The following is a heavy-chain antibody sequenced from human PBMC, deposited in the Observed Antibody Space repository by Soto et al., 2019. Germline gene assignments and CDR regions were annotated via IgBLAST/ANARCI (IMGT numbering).Heavy chain of an antibody. Sequence: SETLSLTCTVSGGSISSSGYYWGWIRQPPGKGLEWIGSIYYSGSTYYNPSLKSRVAISVDTSKNQFSLKLSSATAADTAVYYCARGPRGYSYGSLFDYWGQGTLVTVSS. J-gene: IGHJ4*02. CDR2: IYYSGST. V-gene: IGHV4-39*01. D-gene: IGHD5-18*01. CDR3: ARGPRGYSYGSLFDY. CDR1: GGSISSSGYY.